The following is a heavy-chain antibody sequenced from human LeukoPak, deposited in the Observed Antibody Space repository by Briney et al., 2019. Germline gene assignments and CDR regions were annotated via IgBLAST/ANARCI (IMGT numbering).Heavy chain of an antibody. CDR2: IYDTGRT. CDR1: VDSMFGYF. Sequence: SETLSLTCTVSVDSMFGYFWSWIRQPPGGGLEWIGYIYDTGRTNYSPSLKSRATISLDTSNKQFSLRLTSVTAADTAVYYCARGTDYDSSGYYFAFDYWGQGTLVTVSS. CDR3: ARGTDYDSSGYYFAFDY. V-gene: IGHV4-59*01. D-gene: IGHD3-22*01. J-gene: IGHJ4*02.